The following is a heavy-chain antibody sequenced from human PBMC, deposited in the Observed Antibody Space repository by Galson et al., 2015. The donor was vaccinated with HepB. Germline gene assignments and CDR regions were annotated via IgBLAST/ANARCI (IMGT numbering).Heavy chain of an antibody. J-gene: IGHJ5*02. D-gene: IGHD3-16*01. CDR2: IHSDGRPT. CDR3: ARVPLGVFPQSANWFDP. CDR1: GFTFSSYC. V-gene: IGHV3-74*01. Sequence: SLRLSCAASGFTFSSYCMHWVRQAPGKGLVWVSRIHSDGRPTTYADFVEGRFTIPRDHAKNTLSLQMNSLRAEDTAVYYCARVPLGVFPQSANWFDPGGQGTLVTVSS.